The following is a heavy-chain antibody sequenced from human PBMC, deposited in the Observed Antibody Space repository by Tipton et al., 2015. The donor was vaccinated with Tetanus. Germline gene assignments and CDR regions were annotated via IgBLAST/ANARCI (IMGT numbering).Heavy chain of an antibody. CDR1: GASFSSGDYY. CDR3: ARAFWENGPDAFDI. V-gene: IGHV4-30-4*01. J-gene: IGHJ3*02. D-gene: IGHD3-16*01. Sequence: TLSLTCTVSGASFSSGDYYWSWIRQPPGKGLEWIAYIFRTGSTYYNPSLNSRGTITLDTSKNQFSLRLTSVSAADTAVYYCARAFWENGPDAFDIWGLGTMVTVAS. CDR2: IFRTGST.